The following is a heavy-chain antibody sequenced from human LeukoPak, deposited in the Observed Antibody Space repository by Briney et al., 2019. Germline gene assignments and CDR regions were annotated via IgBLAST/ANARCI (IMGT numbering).Heavy chain of an antibody. CDR3: TTESRLGELSDY. Sequence: GGSLRLSCAATGFTFSNAWMSWVRQAPGKGLEWVGRIKSKTDGGTTDYAAPVKGRFTISRDDSKNTLYLQMNSLKTEDTAVYYCTTESRLGELSDYWGQGTLVTVSS. D-gene: IGHD3-16*02. V-gene: IGHV3-15*01. J-gene: IGHJ4*02. CDR1: GFTFSNAW. CDR2: IKSKTDGGTT.